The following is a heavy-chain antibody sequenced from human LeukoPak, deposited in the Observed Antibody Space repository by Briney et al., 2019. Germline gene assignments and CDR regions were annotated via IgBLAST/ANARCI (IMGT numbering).Heavy chain of an antibody. V-gene: IGHV3-30*18. CDR3: AKSMRGSYYFDY. J-gene: IGHJ4*02. CDR1: GFTFSSYG. D-gene: IGHD5-12*01. Sequence: GGSLRLSCAASGFTFSSYGMHWVRQAPGKGLEWVAVISYDGSNKYYADSVKGRFTISRDNSKNTLYLQMNSLRAEDTAVYYCAKSMRGSYYFDYWGQGTLVTVSS. CDR2: ISYDGSNK.